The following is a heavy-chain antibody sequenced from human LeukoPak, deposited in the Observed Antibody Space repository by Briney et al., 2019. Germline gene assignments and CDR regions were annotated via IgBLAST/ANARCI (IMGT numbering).Heavy chain of an antibody. V-gene: IGHV3-74*01. CDR1: GFTFSSYW. J-gene: IGHJ6*03. CDR3: ARGRISGQKNYPVAVKGSGSYFPYYYYMDV. Sequence: SGGSLRLSCAASGFTFSSYWMHWVRQAPGKGLVWVSRINSDGSSTSYADSVKGRFTISRDNAKNTLYLQMNSLRAEDTAVYYCARGRISGQKNYPVAVKGSGSYFPYYYYMDVWGKGTTVTVSS. D-gene: IGHD1-26*01. CDR2: INSDGSST.